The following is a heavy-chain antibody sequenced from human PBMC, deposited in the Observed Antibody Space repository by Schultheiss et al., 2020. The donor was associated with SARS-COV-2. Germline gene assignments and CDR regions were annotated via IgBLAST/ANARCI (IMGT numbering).Heavy chain of an antibody. CDR2: IYYSGST. Sequence: SETLSLTCAVYGGSFSGYYWSWIRQPPGKGLEWIGYIYYSGSTNYNPSLKSRVTISVDTSKNQFSLKLSSVTAADTAVYYCASGDTAMVYDYWAQGTLVTVSS. D-gene: IGHD5-18*01. CDR1: GGSFSGYY. V-gene: IGHV4-59*08. J-gene: IGHJ4*02. CDR3: ASGDTAMVYDY.